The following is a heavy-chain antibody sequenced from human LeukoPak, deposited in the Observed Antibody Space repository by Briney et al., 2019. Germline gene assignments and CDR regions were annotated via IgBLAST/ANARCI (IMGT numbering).Heavy chain of an antibody. Sequence: GGSLRLSCAASGFTFSSSAMNWVRQAPGKGLEWVSYISTSSNYIYYADSVKGRFTISRDNAKNSLYLQMNSLRAEDTAVYYCVEGGAHDYWGQGTLVTVSS. CDR3: VEGGAHDY. D-gene: IGHD3-16*01. J-gene: IGHJ4*02. CDR2: ISTSSNYI. V-gene: IGHV3-21*01. CDR1: GFTFSSSA.